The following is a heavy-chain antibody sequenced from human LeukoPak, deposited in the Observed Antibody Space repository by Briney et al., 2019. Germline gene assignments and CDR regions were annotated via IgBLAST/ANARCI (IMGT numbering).Heavy chain of an antibody. CDR2: IIPIFGTA. V-gene: IGHV1-69*01. CDR3: ARVNSIYSGYQLLMTY. CDR1: GGTFSSYA. Sequence: SVKVSCKASGGTFSSYAISLVRQAPGQGLEWMGGIIPIFGTANYAQKFQGRVTITADESTSTAYMELSSLRSEDTAVYYCARVNSIYSGYQLLMTYWGQRTLVTVSS. D-gene: IGHD2-2*01. J-gene: IGHJ4*02.